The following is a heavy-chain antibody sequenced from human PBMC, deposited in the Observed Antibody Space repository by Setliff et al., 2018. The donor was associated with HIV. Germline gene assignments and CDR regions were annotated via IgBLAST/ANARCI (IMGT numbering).Heavy chain of an antibody. CDR1: GGPISSCSYY. CDR3: SVIDY. V-gene: IGHV4-61*02. J-gene: IGHJ4*02. Sequence: SETLSLTCTVSGGPISSCSYYWSWIRQPAGKGLEWIGRIYTSGSTNYNPSLKSRVTISVDTSKNQFSLKLNSVTAADTAVYYCSVIDYWGQGTLVTVSS. CDR2: IYTSGST.